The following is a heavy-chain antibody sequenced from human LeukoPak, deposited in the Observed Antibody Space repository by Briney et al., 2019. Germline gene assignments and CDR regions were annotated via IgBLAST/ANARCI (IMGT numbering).Heavy chain of an antibody. CDR1: GYTFTSYG. CDR3: ARYSSGWYFLDY. D-gene: IGHD6-19*01. CDR2: MSPNSGNT. Sequence: ASVKVSCKASGYTFTSYGISWVRQAPGQGLEWMGWMSPNSGNTGYAQKFQGRVTMTRNTSITTAYMELSSLRSEDTAVYYCARYSSGWYFLDYWGQGTLVTVSS. J-gene: IGHJ4*02. V-gene: IGHV1-8*02.